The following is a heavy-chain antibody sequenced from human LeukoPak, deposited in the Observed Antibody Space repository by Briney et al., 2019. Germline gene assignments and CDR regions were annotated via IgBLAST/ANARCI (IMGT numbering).Heavy chain of an antibody. J-gene: IGHJ6*02. Sequence: GASLKLSWAASGSTFSGSNMSWVRQASGKVQEWVGRISNKVYSYATAYATSVKGRFTISRDDSKNTAYPQMNSLTTEDTAVYYCTAYHYDGGGHLVGLDVWGQGTTVTVSS. CDR2: ISNKVYSYAT. D-gene: IGHD3-22*01. V-gene: IGHV3-73*01. CDR3: TAYHYDGGGHLVGLDV. CDR1: GSTFSGSN.